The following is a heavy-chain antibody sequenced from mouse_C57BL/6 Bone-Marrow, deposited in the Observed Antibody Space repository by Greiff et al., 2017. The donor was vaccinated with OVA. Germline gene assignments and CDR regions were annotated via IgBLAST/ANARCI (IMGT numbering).Heavy chain of an antibody. Sequence: VQLQQSGAELVKPGASVKLSCKASGYTFTSYWMHWVKQRPGQGLEWIGMIHPNSGSTNYNEKFKSKATLTVDKSSSTAYMQLSSLTSEDSAVYYCADDGYYFYAMDYWGQGTSVTVSS. D-gene: IGHD2-3*01. V-gene: IGHV1-64*01. CDR2: IHPNSGST. CDR1: GYTFTSYW. J-gene: IGHJ4*01. CDR3: ADDGYYFYAMDY.